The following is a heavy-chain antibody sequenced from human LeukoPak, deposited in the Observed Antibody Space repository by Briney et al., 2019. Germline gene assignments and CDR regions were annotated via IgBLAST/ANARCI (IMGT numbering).Heavy chain of an antibody. Sequence: ETLSLTCTVSGGSISSSSYYWGWIRQPPGKGLEWVSSISTSSSYIYYADSVKGRFTISRDNARSSLYLQMNSLGAEDTAVYYCAMIQDTSSWYRPFDIWGQGTMVTVSS. CDR3: AMIQDTSSWYRPFDI. CDR2: ISTSSSYI. CDR1: GGSISSSS. J-gene: IGHJ3*02. D-gene: IGHD6-13*01. V-gene: IGHV3-21*01.